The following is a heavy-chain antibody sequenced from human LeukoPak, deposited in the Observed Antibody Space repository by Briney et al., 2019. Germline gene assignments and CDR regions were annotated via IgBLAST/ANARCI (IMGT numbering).Heavy chain of an antibody. CDR2: IYHSGST. V-gene: IGHV4-30-2*01. J-gene: IGHJ6*03. CDR1: GGSISSGGYY. CDR3: ARVEYSSSSGDYYYYMDV. Sequence: SETLSLTCTVSGGSISSGGYYWSWTRQPPGKGLEWIGYIYHSGSTYYNPSLKSRVTISVDRSKNQFSLKLSSVTAADTAVYYCARVEYSSSSGDYYYYMDVWGKGTTVTVSS. D-gene: IGHD6-6*01.